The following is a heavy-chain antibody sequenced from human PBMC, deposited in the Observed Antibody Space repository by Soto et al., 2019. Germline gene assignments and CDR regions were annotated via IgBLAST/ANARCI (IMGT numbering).Heavy chain of an antibody. CDR3: VRSGTARLLRHSWFDT. V-gene: IGHV3-21*01. CDR2: ITTSSAYI. CDR1: GFTFNTYD. J-gene: IGHJ5*02. D-gene: IGHD2-21*01. Sequence: EVQLVESGGGLVKPGGSLRLSCAASGFTFNTYDMNWVRQAPGKGLEWVSSITTSSAYIYYADSLKGRITISRDNSKNSLFLKMNSLRAEDTAVYYCVRSGTARLLRHSWFDTWGQGTLVNVSS.